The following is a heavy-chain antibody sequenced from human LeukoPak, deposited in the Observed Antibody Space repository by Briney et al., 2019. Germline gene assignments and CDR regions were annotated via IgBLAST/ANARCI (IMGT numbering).Heavy chain of an antibody. CDR2: ISYDGSNK. D-gene: IGHD3-10*01. CDR3: AKDQGLLWFGELSRIANYGMDV. CDR1: GFTFSSYG. Sequence: GGSLRLSCAASGFTFSSYGMHWVRQAPGKGLEWVAVISYDGSNKYYADSVKGRFTISRDNSKNTLYLQMNSLRAEDTAVYYCAKDQGLLWFGELSRIANYGMDVWSQGTTVTVSS. V-gene: IGHV3-30*18. J-gene: IGHJ6*02.